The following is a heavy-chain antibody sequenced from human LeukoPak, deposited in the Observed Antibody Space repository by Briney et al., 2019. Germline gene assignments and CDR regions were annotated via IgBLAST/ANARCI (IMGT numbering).Heavy chain of an antibody. J-gene: IGHJ4*02. CDR2: IYRGGNT. V-gene: IGHV3-66*01. CDR1: GFTVSSDY. Sequence: HPGGSLRLSCEASGFTVSSDYMNWVRQAPGNLLEWVSFIYRGGNTYYADSVKGRFTISRDNSKNTLYLQMNSLRAEDTAVYYCARDSISYGDYVAFDFWGQGTRVTVSS. CDR3: ARDSISYGDYVAFDF. D-gene: IGHD4-17*01.